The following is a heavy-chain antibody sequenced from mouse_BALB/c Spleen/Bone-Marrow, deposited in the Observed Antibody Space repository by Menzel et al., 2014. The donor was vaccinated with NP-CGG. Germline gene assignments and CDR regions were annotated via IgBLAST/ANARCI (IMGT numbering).Heavy chain of an antibody. CDR1: GFGFRRYW. J-gene: IGHJ2*01. CDR2: INPESSTI. Sequence: DVKLQESGGGLVQPGGSLKLSCAGSGFGFRRYWMRWVRQAPRKGLEWIGEINPESSTINYTPSLKDKFIISRDNAKNTRYLQMSKVRSEDTALYYCARLGYYGYFVDWGQGTTLTVSS. V-gene: IGHV4-1*02. CDR3: ARLGYYGYFVD. D-gene: IGHD2-3*01.